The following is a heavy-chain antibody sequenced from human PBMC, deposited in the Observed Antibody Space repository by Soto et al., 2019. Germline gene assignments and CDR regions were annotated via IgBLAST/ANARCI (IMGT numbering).Heavy chain of an antibody. CDR3: ARDGSPVSSSLDLDAFDI. J-gene: IGHJ3*02. V-gene: IGHV3-7*05. CDR2: INRDGSKK. D-gene: IGHD6-13*01. CDR1: GFTLSAYW. Sequence: EVQLEESGGDLVQPGGSLRLSCAASGFTLSAYWMTWVRQAPGKGLEWVANINRDGSKKSYLASVRGRFTISRDNVGNSLYLQMDSLRADDTALDYGARDGSPVSSSLDLDAFDIWGQGTMVTVSS.